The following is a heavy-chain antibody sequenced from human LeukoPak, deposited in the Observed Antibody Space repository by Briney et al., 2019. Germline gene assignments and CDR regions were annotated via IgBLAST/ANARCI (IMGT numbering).Heavy chain of an antibody. CDR2: ISGSGGST. Sequence: GSLRLSCAASGFTFSSYAMSWVRQAPGKGLEWVSAISGSGGSTYYADSVKGRFTISRDNSKNTLYLQMNSLRAEDTAVYYCAKTTGYSSSWRSLMYYFDYWGQGTLVTVSS. CDR1: GFTFSSYA. V-gene: IGHV3-23*01. J-gene: IGHJ4*02. CDR3: AKTTGYSSSWRSLMYYFDY. D-gene: IGHD6-13*01.